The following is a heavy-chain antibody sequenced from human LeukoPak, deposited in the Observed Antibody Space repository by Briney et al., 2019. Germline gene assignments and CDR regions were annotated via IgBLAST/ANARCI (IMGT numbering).Heavy chain of an antibody. J-gene: IGHJ5*02. CDR1: GGSISSGGYY. Sequence: SQTLSLTCTVSGGSISSGGYYWSWIRQHPRKGLEWIGYIYYSGSTYYNPSLKSRVTISVDTSKNQFSLKLSSVTAADTAVYYCARRRFSRFDPWGQGTLVTVSS. CDR2: IYYSGST. D-gene: IGHD3-3*01. V-gene: IGHV4-31*03. CDR3: ARRRFSRFDP.